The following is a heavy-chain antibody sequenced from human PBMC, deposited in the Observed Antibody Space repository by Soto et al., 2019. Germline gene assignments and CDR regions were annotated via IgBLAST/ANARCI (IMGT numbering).Heavy chain of an antibody. V-gene: IGHV4-34*01. CDR3: ARGIAAENWFDP. J-gene: IGHJ5*02. D-gene: IGHD6-13*01. CDR1: GGSFSGYY. Sequence: QVQLQQWGAGLLKPSETLSLTCAVYGGSFSGYYCSWIRQPPGKGLEWIGEINHSGSTNYNPSLKSRVTISVDTSKNQFSLKLSSVTAADTAVYYCARGIAAENWFDPWGQGTLVTVSS. CDR2: INHSGST.